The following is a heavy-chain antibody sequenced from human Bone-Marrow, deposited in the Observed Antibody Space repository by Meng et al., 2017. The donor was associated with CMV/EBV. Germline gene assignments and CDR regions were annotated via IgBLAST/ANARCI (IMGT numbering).Heavy chain of an antibody. CDR1: GFTFSSYG. CDR3: ARSSGTTWRHLFDP. Sequence: GESLKISCVASGFTFSSYGMHWVRHAPGKGLEWVADVWYDGSDKYYANSVKGRFTISRDNSKNTLYLQMNSLRAEDTAIYYCARSSGTTWRHLFDPWGRGTLVTVSS. J-gene: IGHJ5*02. D-gene: IGHD1-7*01. V-gene: IGHV3-33*01. CDR2: VWYDGSDK.